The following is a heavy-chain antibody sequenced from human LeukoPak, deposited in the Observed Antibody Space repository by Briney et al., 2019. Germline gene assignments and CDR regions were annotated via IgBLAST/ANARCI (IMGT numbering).Heavy chain of an antibody. CDR1: GGSISSGGYS. CDR2: IYYSGST. Sequence: SETLSLTCTVSGGSISSGGYSWSWIRQHPGKGLEWIGYIYYSGSTYYNPSLKSRVTISVDTSKNQFSLKLSSVTAADTAVYYCARVDSGYDLTFDYWGQGTLVTVSS. CDR3: ARVDSGYDLTFDY. V-gene: IGHV4-31*03. D-gene: IGHD5-12*01. J-gene: IGHJ4*02.